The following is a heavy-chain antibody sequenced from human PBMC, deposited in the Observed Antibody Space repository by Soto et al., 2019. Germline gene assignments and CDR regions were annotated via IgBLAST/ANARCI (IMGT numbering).Heavy chain of an antibody. D-gene: IGHD2-2*02. V-gene: IGHV4-34*01. Sequence: SETLTLDCTEYGWSFSGYYWSWIRQPPGKGLEWIGEINHSGSTNYNPSLKSRVTISVDTSKNQFSLKLSSVTAADTAVYYCARGRSRYCSSTSCYKFDYWGQGTLVTVPS. CDR1: GWSFSGYY. CDR3: ARGRSRYCSSTSCYKFDY. CDR2: INHSGST. J-gene: IGHJ4*02.